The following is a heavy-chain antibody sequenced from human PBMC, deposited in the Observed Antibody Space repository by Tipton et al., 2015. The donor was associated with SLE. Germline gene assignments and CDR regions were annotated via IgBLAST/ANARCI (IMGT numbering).Heavy chain of an antibody. CDR2: IYGSGGT. V-gene: IGHV4-61*02. CDR3: ARRRRESRPSDLWNWLDP. D-gene: IGHD3-16*01. J-gene: IGHJ5*02. Sequence: TLSLTCTVSGGSISSGGYSWNWIRQPAGKGLEWVGRIYGSGGTYYNPSLKSRVTISVDTSKNQFSLNLSSVTAADTAVYYCARRRRESRPSDLWNWLDPWGQGILVTVSS. CDR1: GGSISSGGYS.